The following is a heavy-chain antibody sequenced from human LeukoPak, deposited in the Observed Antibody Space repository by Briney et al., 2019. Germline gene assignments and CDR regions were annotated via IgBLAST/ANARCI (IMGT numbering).Heavy chain of an antibody. CDR1: GFTFSSYG. D-gene: IGHD3-22*01. CDR3: AKDSGDYYDSSGYYDY. J-gene: IGHJ4*02. Sequence: GGSLRLSCAASGFTFSSYGMHWVRQAPGKGLEWVAVISYDGCNKYYADSVKGRFTISRDNSKNTLYLQMNSPRAEDTAVYYCAKDSGDYYDSSGYYDYWGQGTLVTVSS. CDR2: ISYDGCNK. V-gene: IGHV3-30*18.